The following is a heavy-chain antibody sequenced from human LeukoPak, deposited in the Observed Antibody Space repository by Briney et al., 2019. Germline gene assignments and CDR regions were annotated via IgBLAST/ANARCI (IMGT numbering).Heavy chain of an antibody. CDR3: ARDCVTMVDY. V-gene: IGHV3-7*01. J-gene: IGHJ4*02. D-gene: IGHD3-10*01. CDR2: IKQDGSEK. Sequence: PGGSLRLSCAASGFTFSSYAMNWVRQAPGKWLEWVANIKQDGSEKYYVDSVKGRFTISRDNAKNSLYLQMNSLRAEDTAVYYCARDCVTMVDYWGQGTLVTVSS. CDR1: GFTFSSYA.